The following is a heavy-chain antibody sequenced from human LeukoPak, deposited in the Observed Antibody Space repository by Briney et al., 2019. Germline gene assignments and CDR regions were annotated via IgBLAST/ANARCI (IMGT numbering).Heavy chain of an antibody. Sequence: ASVKVSCKASGYTFTSYCMHWVRQAPGQGLEWMGIINPSGGSTSYAQKFQGRVTMTRDTSTSTVYMELSSLRSEDTAVYYCARDFRAYRGGDCYSLGYWGQGTLVTVSS. D-gene: IGHD2-21*02. CDR2: INPSGGST. V-gene: IGHV1-46*01. J-gene: IGHJ4*02. CDR1: GYTFTSYC. CDR3: ARDFRAYRGGDCYSLGY.